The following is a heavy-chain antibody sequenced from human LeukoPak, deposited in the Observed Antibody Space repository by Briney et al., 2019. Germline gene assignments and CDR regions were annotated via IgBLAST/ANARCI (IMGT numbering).Heavy chain of an antibody. Sequence: GRSLRLSCAASGFTFDDYAMDWVRHAPGKGLEWVSGISWNSGSIDYADSVKGRFTISRDNAKNSLYLQMNSLRAEDTALYYCAKGEGGGSSNPFDYWGQGTLVTVSS. V-gene: IGHV3-9*01. D-gene: IGHD2-15*01. CDR1: GFTFDDYA. CDR3: AKGEGGGSSNPFDY. CDR2: ISWNSGSI. J-gene: IGHJ4*02.